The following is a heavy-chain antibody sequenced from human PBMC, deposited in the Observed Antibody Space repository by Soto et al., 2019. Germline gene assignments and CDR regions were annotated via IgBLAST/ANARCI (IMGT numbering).Heavy chain of an antibody. Sequence: IFSKESGPTLVKPTQTLTLTCTFSGFSLTSRPVGVGWVRQPPGKALEWLAFIYWDDDKRYSPSLRSTLTVTKDASKNQVVLTLTNMDPVDTATYYCAHRRNYDGSWNEGVFDYWGQGILVTVSS. D-gene: IGHD3-16*01. J-gene: IGHJ4*02. CDR2: IYWDDDK. CDR1: GFSLTSRPVG. CDR3: AHRRNYDGSWNEGVFDY. V-gene: IGHV2-5*02.